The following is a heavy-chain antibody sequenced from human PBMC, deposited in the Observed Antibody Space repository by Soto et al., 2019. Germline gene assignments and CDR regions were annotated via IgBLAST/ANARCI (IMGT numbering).Heavy chain of an antibody. J-gene: IGHJ6*02. D-gene: IGHD6-13*01. CDR3: AKDLTFRYSSSWRLDYYYYGMDV. CDR2: ISGSGGSP. CDR1: GFTFSSYA. V-gene: IGHV3-23*01. Sequence: GGSLRLSCAASGFTFSSYAMSWVRQAPGKGLEWVSAISGSGGSPYYADSVKGRFTISRDNSKNTPYLQMNSLRAEDTAVYYCAKDLTFRYSSSWRLDYYYYGMDVWGQGTTVTVSS.